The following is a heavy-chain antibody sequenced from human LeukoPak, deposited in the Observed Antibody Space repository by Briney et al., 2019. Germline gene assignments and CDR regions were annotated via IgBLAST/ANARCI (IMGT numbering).Heavy chain of an antibody. CDR2: IYHSGST. Sequence: KASGTLSLTCAVSGGSISSSNWWSWVRQPPGKGLEWIGEIYHSGSTNYNPSLKSRVTISVDKSKNQFSLKLSSVTAADTAVYYCARAEQRGTYYFDYWGQGTLVTVSS. J-gene: IGHJ4*02. V-gene: IGHV4-4*02. CDR3: ARAEQRGTYYFDY. D-gene: IGHD6-25*01. CDR1: GGSISSSNW.